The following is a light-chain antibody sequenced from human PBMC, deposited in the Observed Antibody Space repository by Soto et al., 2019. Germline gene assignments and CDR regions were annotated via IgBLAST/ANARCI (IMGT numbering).Light chain of an antibody. J-gene: IGKJ4*01. CDR2: DAA. CDR3: QQSYSTALT. V-gene: IGKV1-39*01. CDR1: RDIGSD. Sequence: QMTQSPASLSASVGDRITITCRASRDIGSDLSWYQQKPWKAPTLLIYDAADLQSGVPSRLSGSGSGTDFTLPISSLQPEDFVTYYCQQSYSTALTFGGGTKVDI.